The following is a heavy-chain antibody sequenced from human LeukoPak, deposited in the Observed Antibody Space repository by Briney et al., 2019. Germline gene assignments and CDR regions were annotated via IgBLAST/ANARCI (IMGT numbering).Heavy chain of an antibody. CDR1: GYTFSRCG. CDR2: MNPNSGNT. CDR3: ARDVGYCSGGSCWRGGNWFDP. D-gene: IGHD2-15*01. J-gene: IGHJ5*02. V-gene: IGHV1-8*01. Sequence: ASVKVSCKTSGYTFSRCGISWVRQAPGQGLEWMGWMNPNSGNTGYAQKFQGRVTMTRNTSISTAYMELSSLRSEDTAVYYCARDVGYCSGGSCWRGGNWFDPWGQGTLVTVSS.